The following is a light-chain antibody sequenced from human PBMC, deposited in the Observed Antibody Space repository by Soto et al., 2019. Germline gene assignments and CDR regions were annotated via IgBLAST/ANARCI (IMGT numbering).Light chain of an antibody. CDR3: QQRSTWPPFS. CDR1: QSVSSSY. J-gene: IGKJ3*01. V-gene: IGKV3D-20*02. Sequence: EIVLTQSPGTLSLSPGERATLSCRASQSVSSSYFAWYQQKPGRALRLLINGASTRATGIPARFSGSGSGTDFTLTISSLEPEDFAVYYCQQRSTWPPFSFGPGTKVDI. CDR2: GAS.